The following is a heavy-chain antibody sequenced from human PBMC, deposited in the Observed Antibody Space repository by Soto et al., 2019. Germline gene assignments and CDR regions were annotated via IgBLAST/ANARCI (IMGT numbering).Heavy chain of an antibody. J-gene: IGHJ4*02. V-gene: IGHV3-9*01. CDR3: VKDKVGTYYESWSGYLTSHCVDE. D-gene: IGHD3-3*01. CDR1: GFTFDDYA. Sequence: EVQLVESGGGLVQPGRSLRLSCKASGFTFDDYAMHWVRQVPGKGLEWVSGMSWNSGSIGYADSVKGRFTISRDNAKNSLYLKMNSLTSAVSDCYYCVKDKVGTYYESWSGYLTSHCVDEWGQGTLVTVSS. CDR2: MSWNSGSI.